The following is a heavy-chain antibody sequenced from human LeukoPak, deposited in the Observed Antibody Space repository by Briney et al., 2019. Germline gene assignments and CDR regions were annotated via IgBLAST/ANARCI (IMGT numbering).Heavy chain of an antibody. D-gene: IGHD3-22*01. CDR2: IYYSGST. J-gene: IGHJ4*02. Sequence: PSETLSLTCTVSGGSISSGDYYWSWIRQPPGKGLEWIGYIYYSGSTYYNPSLKSRVTISVDTSKNQFSLKLSSVTAADTAVYYCARHYDSSGYWYYFDYWGQGTLVTVSS. CDR1: GGSISSGDYY. CDR3: ARHYDSSGYWYYFDY. V-gene: IGHV4-30-4*01.